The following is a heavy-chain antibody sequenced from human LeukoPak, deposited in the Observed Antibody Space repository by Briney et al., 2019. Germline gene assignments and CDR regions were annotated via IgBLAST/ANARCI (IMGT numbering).Heavy chain of an antibody. V-gene: IGHV4-4*07. CDR1: GGSISSSY. J-gene: IGHJ5*02. D-gene: IGHD2-21*01. Sequence: PSETLSLTCTVPGGSISSSYWSWIRQPAGKGLEWIARIYSSGGTNYNPSLMSRVTISVDQSNNQLSLKVSSVSAADTAMYDCARIRCGHGHDMCYNHWAQGTLVTVSS. CDR2: IYSSGGT. CDR3: ARIRCGHGHDMCYNH.